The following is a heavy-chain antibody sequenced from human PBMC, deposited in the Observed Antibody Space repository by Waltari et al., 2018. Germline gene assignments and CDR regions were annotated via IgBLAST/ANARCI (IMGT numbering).Heavy chain of an antibody. CDR3: ARRDLAAAGSYYFDY. CDR1: GYSFTTYW. J-gene: IGHJ4*02. CDR2: IYPGESNT. Sequence: EAQLVQSGAEVKKPGESLKISCKGSGYSFTTYWIGWVRQMPGKGLEWMGIIYPGESNTRYSPAFQGQVTISADKSISTAYLQWSSLKASDTAMYYCARRDLAAAGSYYFDYWGQGTLVTVSS. D-gene: IGHD6-13*01. V-gene: IGHV5-51*01.